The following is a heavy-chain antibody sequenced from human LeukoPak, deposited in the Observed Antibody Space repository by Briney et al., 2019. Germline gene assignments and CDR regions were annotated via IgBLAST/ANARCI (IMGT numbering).Heavy chain of an antibody. J-gene: IGHJ4*02. D-gene: IGHD3-22*01. V-gene: IGHV1-69*04. Sequence: ASVKVSCKASGGTFSSYAISWVRQAPGQGLEWMGRIIPILGIANYAQKFQGRVTITADKSTSTAYMELSSLRSDDTAVYYCARGGVTMIAFSTHDYWGQGTLVTVSS. CDR1: GGTFSSYA. CDR2: IIPILGIA. CDR3: ARGGVTMIAFSTHDY.